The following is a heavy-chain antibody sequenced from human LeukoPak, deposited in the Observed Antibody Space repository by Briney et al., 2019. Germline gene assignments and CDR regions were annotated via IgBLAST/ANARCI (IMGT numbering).Heavy chain of an antibody. CDR2: ISGSGGST. V-gene: IGHV3-23*01. CDR1: GFTFSSYA. Sequence: GGSLRLSCAASGFTFSSYAMSWVRQAPGQGLESVSAISGSGGSTYYADSVKGRFTISRDNSKNTLYLQMNSLRAEDTAVYYCAKDRVTMVRGPDAFDIWGQGTMVTVSS. J-gene: IGHJ3*02. D-gene: IGHD3-10*01. CDR3: AKDRVTMVRGPDAFDI.